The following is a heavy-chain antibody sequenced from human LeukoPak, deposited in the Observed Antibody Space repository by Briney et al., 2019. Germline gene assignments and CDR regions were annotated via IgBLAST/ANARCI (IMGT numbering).Heavy chain of an antibody. D-gene: IGHD3-10*01. CDR2: IYTSGST. Sequence: PSETLSLTCAVSGGSISSYYWSWIRQPAGKGLEWIGRIYTSGSTNYNPSLKSRVTISVDTSKNQFSLKLTSVTAADTAVYYCTKGRGIWGQGTLVTVSS. CDR3: TKGRGI. CDR1: GGSISSYY. V-gene: IGHV4-4*07. J-gene: IGHJ4*02.